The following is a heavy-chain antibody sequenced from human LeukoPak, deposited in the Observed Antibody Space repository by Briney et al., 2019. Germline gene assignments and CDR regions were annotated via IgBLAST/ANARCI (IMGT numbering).Heavy chain of an antibody. CDR3: ARGIETAPDRAFDI. D-gene: IGHD1-14*01. V-gene: IGHV4-4*07. CDR1: GGSISSYY. J-gene: IGHJ3*02. CDR2: IYSSGST. Sequence: SETLSLTCTVSGGSISSYYWSWIRQPAGKGLEWIGRIYSSGSTDYNPSLKSRLTMSVDTSKNQFSLKMSSVTAADTAVYYCARGIETAPDRAFDIWGQGTMVTVSS.